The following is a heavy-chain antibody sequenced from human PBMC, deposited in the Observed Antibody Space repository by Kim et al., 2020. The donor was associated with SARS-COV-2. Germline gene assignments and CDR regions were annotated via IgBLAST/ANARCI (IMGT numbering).Heavy chain of an antibody. V-gene: IGHV4-39*01. CDR1: GGSISSSSYF. J-gene: IGHJ6*03. Sequence: SETLSLTCTVSGGSISSSSYFWGWIRQPPGKGLEWIGSIHYSGSTYYNPSLKSRVTISVDTSTNQFSLKLTSVTAADTAVYYCHRLRRDYSYYLDVWGKGTTVTVSS. CDR3: HRLRRDYSYYLDV. CDR2: IHYSGST.